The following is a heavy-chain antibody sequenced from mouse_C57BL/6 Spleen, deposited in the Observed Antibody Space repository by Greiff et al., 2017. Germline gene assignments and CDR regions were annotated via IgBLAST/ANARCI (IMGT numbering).Heavy chain of an antibody. J-gene: IGHJ3*01. Sequence: QVQLQQSGPELVKPGASVKISCKASGYAFSSSWMNWVKQRPGKGLEWIGRIYPGGGDTNYNGKFKGKATLTADKSSSTAYMQLSSLTSEDSAVYFCARGHYGCSPFAYWGQAPLVTVSA. CDR3: ARGHYGCSPFAY. D-gene: IGHD1-1*01. V-gene: IGHV1-82*01. CDR1: GYAFSSSW. CDR2: IYPGGGDT.